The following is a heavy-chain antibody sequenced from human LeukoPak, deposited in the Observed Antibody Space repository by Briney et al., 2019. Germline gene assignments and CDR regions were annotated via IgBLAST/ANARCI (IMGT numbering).Heavy chain of an antibody. V-gene: IGHV1-18*04. Sequence: ASVKVSCKASGYTFTGYYMHWVRQAPGQGLEWMGWISAYNGNTNYAQKLQGRVTTTTDTSTSTAYMELRSLRSDDTAVYYCARVPRIAAAGTEDYWGQGTLVTVSS. J-gene: IGHJ4*02. D-gene: IGHD6-13*01. CDR3: ARVPRIAAAGTEDY. CDR2: ISAYNGNT. CDR1: GYTFTGYY.